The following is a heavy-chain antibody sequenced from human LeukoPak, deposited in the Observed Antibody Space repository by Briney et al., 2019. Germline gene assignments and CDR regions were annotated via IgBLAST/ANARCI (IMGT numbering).Heavy chain of an antibody. CDR2: ISPNGVIT. J-gene: IGHJ4*02. Sequence: TGGSLRLSCAASGFTFSSHGMNWVRQAPGKGLEWVSGISPNGVITYYADSVKGRFTISRDNAKSSLYLQMNSLTADDTAIYYCAKDSAKKYDDYWGQGTLVTVSS. CDR1: GFTFSSHG. CDR3: AKDSAKKYDDY. D-gene: IGHD2/OR15-2a*01. V-gene: IGHV3-23*01.